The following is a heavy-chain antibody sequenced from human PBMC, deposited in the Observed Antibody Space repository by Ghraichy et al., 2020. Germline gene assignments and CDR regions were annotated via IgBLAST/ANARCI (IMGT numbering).Heavy chain of an antibody. CDR2: TYYRSKWYN. J-gene: IGHJ6*02. V-gene: IGHV6-1*01. CDR1: GDSVSRKSAA. CDR3: ARDYYYGMDV. Sequence: SQTLSLTCVISGDSVSRKSAAWNWIRQSPSRGLEWLGRTYYRSKWYNNYAVSVKSRIIINPDTSKNQFSLQLNSVTPEDTAVYYCARDYYYGMDVWGQGTTVTVSS.